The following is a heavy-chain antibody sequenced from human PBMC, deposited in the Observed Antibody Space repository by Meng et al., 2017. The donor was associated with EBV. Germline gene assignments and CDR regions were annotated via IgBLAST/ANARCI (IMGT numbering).Heavy chain of an antibody. J-gene: IGHJ4*02. CDR2: ISAYNGTP. CDR1: GYTFTSYG. D-gene: IGHD2-21*01. CDR3: ARGLDCFDY. V-gene: IGHV1-18*01. Sequence: VQLVLSGAEVKTPAGSVTVLCMASGYTFTSYGISLVRQAPGQGLECKGQISAYNGTPNYTPKLQGRVTMTTDPSTSTAYMDLRSLRSDDTAVYYCARGLDCFDYWGQGTLVTVSS.